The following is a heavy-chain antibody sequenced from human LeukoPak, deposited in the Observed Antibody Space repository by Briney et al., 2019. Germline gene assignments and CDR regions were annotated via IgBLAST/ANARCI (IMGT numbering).Heavy chain of an antibody. Sequence: PGGSLRLSCAASGFIFSNYAMLWVRQAPGKGLEWVTFIRYDGSNKYYAESVKGRFTISRDNSKNTLYLQMNSLRAEDTAVYYCAKAIHSSSSGVVDYWGQGTLVTVSS. D-gene: IGHD6-6*01. CDR2: IRYDGSNK. J-gene: IGHJ4*02. V-gene: IGHV3-30*02. CDR1: GFIFSNYA. CDR3: AKAIHSSSSGVVDY.